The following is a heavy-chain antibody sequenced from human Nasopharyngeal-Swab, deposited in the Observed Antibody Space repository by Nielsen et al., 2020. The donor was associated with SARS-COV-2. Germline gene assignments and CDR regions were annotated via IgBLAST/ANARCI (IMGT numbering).Heavy chain of an antibody. J-gene: IGHJ5*02. V-gene: IGHV3-48*03. CDR3: ARASRGWS. CDR2: ISTSGTTI. Sequence: GESLKISCAASGSTFDKYEMNWVRQAPGKGLEWVAYISTSGTTIHYADSVRGRFTVSRDDAKKSLHLQMNSLRVDDTAVYYCARASRGWSWGQGTPVTVSS. D-gene: IGHD6-19*01. CDR1: GSTFDKYE.